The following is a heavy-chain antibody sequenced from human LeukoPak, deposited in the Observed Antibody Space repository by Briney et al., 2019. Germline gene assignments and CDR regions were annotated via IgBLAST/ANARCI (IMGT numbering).Heavy chain of an antibody. Sequence: GASVKVSCKASGYTFITHGLTWVRQAPGQGLEWMGWISAYNGNTFYAQTLQDRLTMTTDTSTSTAYMELRSLRSDDTAVYYCARGRLRYLDWTRAYSDYWGQGTLVTVSS. D-gene: IGHD3-9*01. CDR2: ISAYNGNT. CDR3: ARGRLRYLDWTRAYSDY. CDR1: GYTFITHG. V-gene: IGHV1-18*01. J-gene: IGHJ4*02.